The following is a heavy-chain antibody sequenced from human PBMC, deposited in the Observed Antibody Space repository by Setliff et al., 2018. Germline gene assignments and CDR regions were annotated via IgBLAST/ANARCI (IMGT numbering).Heavy chain of an antibody. D-gene: IGHD3-16*01. J-gene: IGHJ4*02. CDR3: ARDGGEY. CDR1: GFTFSSYA. CDR2: ISSGSGII. V-gene: IGHV3-48*01. Sequence: GGSLRLSCAASGFTFSSYAMSWVRQAPGKGPEWVAHISSGSGIIKYADSVNGRFTVSRDNARNSLFLQMNSLRAEDTAVYYCARDGGEYWGQGTLVTVSS.